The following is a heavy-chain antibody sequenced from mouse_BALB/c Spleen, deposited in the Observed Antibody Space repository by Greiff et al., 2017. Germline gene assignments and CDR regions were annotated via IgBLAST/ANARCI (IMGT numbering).Heavy chain of an antibody. J-gene: IGHJ4*01. Sequence: EVQGVESGGGLVKPGGSLKLSCAASGFTFSDYYMYWVRQTPEKRLEWVATISDGGSYTYYPDSVKGRFTISRDNAKNNLYLQMSSLKSEDTAMYYCARDGYDGKYYYAMDYWGQGTSVTVSS. V-gene: IGHV5-4*02. CDR1: GFTFSDYY. D-gene: IGHD2-2*01. CDR2: ISDGGSYT. CDR3: ARDGYDGKYYYAMDY.